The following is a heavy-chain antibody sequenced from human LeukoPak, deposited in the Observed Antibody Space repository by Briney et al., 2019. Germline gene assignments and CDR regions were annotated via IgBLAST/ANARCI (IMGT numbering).Heavy chain of an antibody. CDR1: GDSISSSY. Sequence: KPSETLSLTCTVSGDSISSSYWSWIRQSPGKGLEWIGRIYKDGSTIYNPSPKSRVTISVDTSKNQFSLKLSAVTAADTAVYYCARHYIQPPHYFDYWGQGTLLTVSS. CDR2: IYKDGST. D-gene: IGHD2-2*01. V-gene: IGHV4-59*08. CDR3: ARHYIQPPHYFDY. J-gene: IGHJ4*02.